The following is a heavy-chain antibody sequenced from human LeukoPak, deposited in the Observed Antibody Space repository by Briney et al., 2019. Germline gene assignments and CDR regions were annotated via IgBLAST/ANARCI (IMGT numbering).Heavy chain of an antibody. CDR2: IYYSGST. J-gene: IGHJ5*02. D-gene: IGHD6-13*01. V-gene: IGHV4-59*01. CDR1: GGSISSYY. CDR3: ARGGSSWSRSWFDP. Sequence: SETLSLTCTVSGGSISSYYWSWIPQPPGKGLERIGYIYYSGSTDYNPSLKSRVTISVDTSKNQFSLKLRSMTAADTAVYYCARGGSSWSRSWFDPWGQGTLVTVSS.